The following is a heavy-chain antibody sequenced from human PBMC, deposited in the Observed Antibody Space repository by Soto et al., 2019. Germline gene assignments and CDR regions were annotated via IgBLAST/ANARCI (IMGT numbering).Heavy chain of an antibody. Sequence: GGSLRLSCAASGFTFSSYSMNWVRQAPGKGLEWVSYISSSSSTIYYADSVKGRFTISRDNAKNSLYLQMNSLRDEDTAVYYCARELEWELPQYYYYYGMDVWGQGTTVTVSS. D-gene: IGHD1-26*01. CDR1: GFTFSSYS. J-gene: IGHJ6*02. CDR3: ARELEWELPQYYYYYGMDV. CDR2: ISSSSSTI. V-gene: IGHV3-48*02.